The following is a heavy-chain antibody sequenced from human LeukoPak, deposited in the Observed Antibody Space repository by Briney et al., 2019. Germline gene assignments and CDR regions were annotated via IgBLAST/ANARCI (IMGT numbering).Heavy chain of an antibody. CDR1: GFTFSSYG. CDR3: ARGNRAMVT. J-gene: IGHJ4*02. V-gene: IGHV3-33*01. D-gene: IGHD5-18*01. Sequence: GRSLRLSCAASGFTFSSYGMHWVRQAPGKGLEWVAVIWYDGSNKHYADSVKGRLTISRDNSKNTLYLQMNSLRAEDTAVYYCARGNRAMVTWGQGTLVTVSS. CDR2: IWYDGSNK.